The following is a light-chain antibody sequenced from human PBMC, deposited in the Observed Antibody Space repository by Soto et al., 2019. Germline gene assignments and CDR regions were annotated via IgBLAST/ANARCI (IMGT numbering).Light chain of an antibody. Sequence: QPVLTQPASVSGSPGQSITISCTGTSSDVGGYNYVSWYQQHPGKAPKLMIYDVSNRPSGVSNRFSGSKSGNTASLTISGLQAEDEDDYYCSSYTSSSTPYVFGTGTKVTVL. CDR3: SSYTSSSTPYV. CDR2: DVS. J-gene: IGLJ1*01. V-gene: IGLV2-14*01. CDR1: SSDVGGYNY.